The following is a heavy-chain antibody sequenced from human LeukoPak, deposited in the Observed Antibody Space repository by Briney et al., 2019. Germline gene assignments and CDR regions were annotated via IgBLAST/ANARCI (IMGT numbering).Heavy chain of an antibody. V-gene: IGHV4-30-2*01. Sequence: SETLSLTCAVSGGSISSGGYSWSWIRRPPGKGLEWIGYIYHSGSTYYNPSLKSRVTISVDRSKNQFSLKLSSVTAADTAVYYCARAPLRFLEWLYVPDAFDIWGQGTMVTVSS. J-gene: IGHJ3*02. CDR2: IYHSGST. CDR1: GGSISSGGYS. CDR3: ARAPLRFLEWLYVPDAFDI. D-gene: IGHD3-3*01.